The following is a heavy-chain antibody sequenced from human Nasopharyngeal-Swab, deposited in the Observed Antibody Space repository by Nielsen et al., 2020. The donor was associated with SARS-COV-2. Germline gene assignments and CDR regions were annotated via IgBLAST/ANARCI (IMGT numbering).Heavy chain of an antibody. D-gene: IGHD1-14*01. Sequence: SETLSLTCTVSGGSISSYYWSWIRQPPGKGLEWIGYIYYSGSTNYNPSLKSRVTISVDTSKNQFSLKLSSVTAADTAVYYCARDYREWGQGTLGTVSS. J-gene: IGHJ4*02. V-gene: IGHV4-59*01. CDR1: GGSISSYY. CDR3: ARDYRE. CDR2: IYYSGST.